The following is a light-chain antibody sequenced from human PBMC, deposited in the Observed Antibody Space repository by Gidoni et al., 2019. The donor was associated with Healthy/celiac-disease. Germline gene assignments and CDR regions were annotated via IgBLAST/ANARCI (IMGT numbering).Light chain of an antibody. V-gene: IGLV2-14*01. J-gene: IGLJ3*02. CDR2: DVS. CDR3: SSYTSSSTWL. Sequence: QSALTQPASVSGSPGQSITISCTGTSSDVGGYNYVSWYQQHPGKAPKLRIYDVSNRPSGVSNRFSGSKSGNTASLPISGLQAEDEADYYCSSYTSSSTWLFGGGTKLTVL. CDR1: SSDVGGYNY.